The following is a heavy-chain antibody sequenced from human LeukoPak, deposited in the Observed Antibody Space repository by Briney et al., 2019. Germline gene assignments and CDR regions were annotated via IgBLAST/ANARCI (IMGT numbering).Heavy chain of an antibody. D-gene: IGHD4-17*01. J-gene: IGHJ6*02. CDR3: ARSTVTTFGPYYYYGMDV. CDR2: ISSSGSTI. V-gene: IGHV3-11*01. CDR1: GFTFSDYY. Sequence: PGGSLRLSCAASGFTFSDYYMSWIRRAPGKGLEWVSYISSSGSTIYYADSVRGRFTISRDNAKKSLYLQMNSLRAEDTAVYYCARSTVTTFGPYYYYGMDVWGQGTTVTVSS.